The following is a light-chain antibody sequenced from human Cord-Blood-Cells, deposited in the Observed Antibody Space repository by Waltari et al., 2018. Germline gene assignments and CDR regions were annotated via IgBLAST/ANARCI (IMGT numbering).Light chain of an antibody. CDR2: DVS. J-gene: IGLJ3*02. CDR3: SSYTSSSTLV. CDR1: SSYVGGYNY. V-gene: IGLV2-14*03. Sequence: QSALTQPASVSGSPGQSITISCTGTSSYVGGYNYVSWYQQHQGKAPKLKIYDVSNRPSGVPNRFSGSKSANTASLTISGLQAEDEVDYSCSSYTSSSTLVFGGGTRLTVL.